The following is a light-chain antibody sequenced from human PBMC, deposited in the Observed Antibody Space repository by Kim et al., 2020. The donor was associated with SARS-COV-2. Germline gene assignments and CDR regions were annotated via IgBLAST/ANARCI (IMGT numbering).Light chain of an antibody. CDR3: QSADSSGLYVV. CDR2: KDS. V-gene: IGLV3-25*03. CDR1: ALPNQY. J-gene: IGLJ6*01. Sequence: SYELTQPPSVSVSPGQTARITCSGDALPNQYAYWYQQKPGQAPVLVIYKDSERPSGIPERFSGSSSGTTVTLTISGVQAEDEADYYCQSADSSGLYVVFGGGTKVTVL.